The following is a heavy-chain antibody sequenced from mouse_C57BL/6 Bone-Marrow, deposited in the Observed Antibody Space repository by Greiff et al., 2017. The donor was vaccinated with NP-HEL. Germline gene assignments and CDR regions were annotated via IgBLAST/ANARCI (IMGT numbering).Heavy chain of an antibody. CDR1: GFTFSTSG. CDR2: ISSGGSYT. Sequence: EVQLVESGGDLVKPGGSLKLSCAASGFTFSTSGMSWVRQTPATRLAWVATISSGGSYTYYPDSVKGRFTISRDNAKNTLYLQMSSLKSEDTAMYYCAREGWLLPSFAYWGQGTLVTVSA. CDR3: AREGWLLPSFAY. D-gene: IGHD2-3*01. V-gene: IGHV5-6*01. J-gene: IGHJ3*01.